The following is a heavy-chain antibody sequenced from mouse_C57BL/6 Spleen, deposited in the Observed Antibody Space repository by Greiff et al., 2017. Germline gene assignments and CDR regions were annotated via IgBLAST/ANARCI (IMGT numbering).Heavy chain of an antibody. D-gene: IGHD1-1*01. CDR2: IRLKSDNYAT. V-gene: IGHV6-3*01. CDR1: GFTFSNYW. Sequence: EVKLMESGGGLVQPGGSMTLSCVASGFTFSNYWMNWVRQSQEKGLEWVAQIRLKSDNYATHYAESVKGRFTISRDDSKSSVSLQMNNLRAEYTGIYYCTDYSWCAYWGQGTLVTVSA. J-gene: IGHJ3*01. CDR3: TDYSWCAY.